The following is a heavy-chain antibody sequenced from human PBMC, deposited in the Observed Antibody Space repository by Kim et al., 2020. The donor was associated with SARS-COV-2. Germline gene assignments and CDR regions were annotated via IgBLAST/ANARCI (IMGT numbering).Heavy chain of an antibody. J-gene: IGHJ6*02. Sequence: GGSLRLSCAASGFTFSSYEMNWVRQAPGKGLEWVSYISSSGSTIYYADSVKGRFTISRDNAKNSLYLQMNSLRAEDTAVYYCALGDTGYYYYGMDVWGQGTTVTVSS. CDR1: GFTFSSYE. D-gene: IGHD4-17*01. V-gene: IGHV3-48*03. CDR2: ISSSGSTI. CDR3: ALGDTGYYYYGMDV.